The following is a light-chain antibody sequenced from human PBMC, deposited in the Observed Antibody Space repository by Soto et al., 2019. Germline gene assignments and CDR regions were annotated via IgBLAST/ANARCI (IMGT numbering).Light chain of an antibody. CDR2: DVS. CDR1: SSDVGGYNY. V-gene: IGLV2-11*01. CDR3: CSYAGSYTYV. J-gene: IGLJ1*01. Sequence: QSALTQPRSVSGSPGQSVTISRTGTSSDVGGYNYVSWYQQHPGKAPKLMIYDVSKRPSGVPDRFSGSKSGNTASLTISWLQADDEADYYCCSYAGSYTYVFGTGTKVTVL.